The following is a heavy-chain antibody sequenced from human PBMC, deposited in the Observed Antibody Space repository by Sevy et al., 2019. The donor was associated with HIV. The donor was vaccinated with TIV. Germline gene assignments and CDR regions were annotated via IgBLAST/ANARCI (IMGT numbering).Heavy chain of an antibody. Sequence: ASVKVSCKASGGTFRTSGISWVRQAPGQGPEWMGGIIPILGTTNYAQKFQGRVTINAHESTNTAYMELSSLRSEDTAVYYSARGGGNGWYYFDYWGQETLVTVSS. CDR3: ARGGGNGWYYFDY. V-gene: IGHV1-69*13. D-gene: IGHD6-19*01. J-gene: IGHJ4*02. CDR1: GGTFRTSG. CDR2: IIPILGTT.